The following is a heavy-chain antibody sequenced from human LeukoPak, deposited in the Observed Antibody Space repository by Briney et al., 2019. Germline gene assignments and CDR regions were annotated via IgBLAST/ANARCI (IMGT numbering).Heavy chain of an antibody. CDR2: ISSSGSTI. J-gene: IGHJ6*02. CDR3: ATIAPNYYYYGMDV. V-gene: IGHV3-48*04. CDR1: GFTFSSYS. Sequence: GGSLRLSCAASGFTFSSYSMNWVRQAPGKGLEWVSYISSSGSTIYYADSVKGRFTISRDNAKNSLYLQMNSLRAEDTAVYYCATIAPNYYYYGMDVWGQGTTVTVSS. D-gene: IGHD3-22*01.